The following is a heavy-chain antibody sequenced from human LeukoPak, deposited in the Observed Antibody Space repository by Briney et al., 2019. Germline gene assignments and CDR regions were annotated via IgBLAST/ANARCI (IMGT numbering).Heavy chain of an antibody. V-gene: IGHV3-48*01. J-gene: IGHJ6*03. D-gene: IGHD3-16*02. CDR3: ARDRGGIGYYMDV. CDR1: GFTFSSYS. Sequence: PGGSLRLSCAASGFTFSSYSMMWVRQAPGKGLEWVSYISSSSGNIYYADSVEGRFTISRDNAKTSLYLQMNSLRAEDTALYYCARDRGGIGYYMDVWGKGTTVTVSS. CDR2: ISSSSGNI.